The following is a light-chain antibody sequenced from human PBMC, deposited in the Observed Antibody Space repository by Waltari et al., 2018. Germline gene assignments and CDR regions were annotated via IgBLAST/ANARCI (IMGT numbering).Light chain of an antibody. CDR1: ESIGRY. J-gene: IGKJ2*01. V-gene: IGKV1-39*01. CDR3: QQSYTSPYT. CDR2: AAS. Sequence: DIQMTQSPSSLSASVGDRITITCRASESIGRYLNWYQQRPGKAPQLLIYAASNLQSGAPSRFSGSGPGTAFTLTISSLQPEDSATYYCQQSYTSPYTFGQGT.